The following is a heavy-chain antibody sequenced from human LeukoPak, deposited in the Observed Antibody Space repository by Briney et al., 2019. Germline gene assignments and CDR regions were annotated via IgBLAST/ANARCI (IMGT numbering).Heavy chain of an antibody. CDR3: ARPLGGSYQYYFDY. CDR1: AGSISSSSYY. D-gene: IGHD1-26*01. Sequence: SETLSLTCTVSAGSISSSSYYWGWIRQPPGKGLEWIATIYYSGSTYYNPSLKSRVTTSLDTSKNQFSLRLSSVTAADTAVYYCARPLGGSYQYYFDYWGQGTLVTVSS. V-gene: IGHV4-39*01. CDR2: IYYSGST. J-gene: IGHJ4*02.